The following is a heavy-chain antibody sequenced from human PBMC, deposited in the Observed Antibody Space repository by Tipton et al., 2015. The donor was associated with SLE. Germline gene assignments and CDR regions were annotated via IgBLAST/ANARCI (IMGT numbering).Heavy chain of an antibody. J-gene: IGHJ4*02. Sequence: SLRLSCAASGLTFSSYAMSWVRQAPGKGLEWVSGISHSGGSTHYADSVKGRFTISRDNSKNTLYLQMNSLRAEDTAVYYCAKGRDGYNFYHFDYWGQGTLVTVSP. D-gene: IGHD5-24*01. CDR2: ISHSGGST. V-gene: IGHV3-23*01. CDR3: AKGRDGYNFYHFDY. CDR1: GLTFSSYA.